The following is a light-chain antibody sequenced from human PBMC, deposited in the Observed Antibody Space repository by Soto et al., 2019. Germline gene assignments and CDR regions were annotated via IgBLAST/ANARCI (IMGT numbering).Light chain of an antibody. Sequence: IVVTQSPVTLSVSPGERATLSCRASQTIRSDLAWYQQKPGQAPRLLISDASTRATGIPARFSGSGSGTEFTLTISSLQSEDFAVYYCQQYNNWPPWTFGQGTKVDIK. CDR2: DAS. CDR1: QTIRSD. CDR3: QQYNNWPPWT. J-gene: IGKJ1*01. V-gene: IGKV3-15*01.